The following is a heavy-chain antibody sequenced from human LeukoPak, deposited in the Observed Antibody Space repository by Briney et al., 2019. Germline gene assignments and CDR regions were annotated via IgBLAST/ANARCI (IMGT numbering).Heavy chain of an antibody. J-gene: IGHJ4*02. CDR1: GFTFSSYA. CDR3: ARGPYYYGSGSYKY. CDR2: MSYDGSNK. Sequence: GGSLRLSCAASGFTFSSYAMYCVRQAPGKGLEWVALMSYDGSNKYYADSVKGRFTISRDNSKNTLYLQMNSLRAEDTAVYYCARGPYYYGSGSYKYWGQGTLVTVSS. D-gene: IGHD3-10*01. V-gene: IGHV3-30-3*01.